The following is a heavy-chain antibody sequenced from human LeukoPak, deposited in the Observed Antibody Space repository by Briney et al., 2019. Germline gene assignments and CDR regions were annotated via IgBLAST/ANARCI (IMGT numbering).Heavy chain of an antibody. CDR1: GFTFSTYW. V-gene: IGHV3-7*01. J-gene: IGHJ4*02. CDR2: IKQDGSAK. D-gene: IGHD2-2*01. CDR3: ATSSAAPANM. Sequence: GGSLRLSCAVSGFTFSTYWMRWVRQAPGNGLEWVANIKQDGSAKYYVDSVKGRFTISRDNAKNSLYLQMNSLRPEDTGVYCCATSSAAPANMWGQGTLVTVSS.